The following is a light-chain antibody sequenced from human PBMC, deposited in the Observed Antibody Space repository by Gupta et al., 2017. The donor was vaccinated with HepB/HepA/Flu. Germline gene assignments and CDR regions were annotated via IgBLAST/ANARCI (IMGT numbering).Light chain of an antibody. CDR1: SSDVGSYNR. CDR3: CSHAGTFYV. J-gene: IGLJ1*01. V-gene: IGLV2-23*02. Sequence: SALPPPASVSGSPGPPITISCTGTSSDVGSYNRVSWYQQHPGKAPKLIIYDVIKRPSGVSNRCSGSKAGNTAALTISGLQAEDEADYYCCSHAGTFYVFGTGTKVTV. CDR2: DVI.